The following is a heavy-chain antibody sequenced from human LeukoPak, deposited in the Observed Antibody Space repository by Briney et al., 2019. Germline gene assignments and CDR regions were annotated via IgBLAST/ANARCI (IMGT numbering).Heavy chain of an antibody. V-gene: IGHV3-74*01. J-gene: IGHJ4*02. CDR3: GRGMRDYYGLDY. CDR2: INSDGRTT. CDR1: GFIFSSFW. D-gene: IGHD3-10*01. Sequence: GRSLRLSCAASGFIFSSFWMHWVRQVPGKGLVWVSHINSDGRTTDYADSVRGRFTISRDNAKNTLYLQMNRLTVEDTAVYYCGRGMRDYYGLDYWGQGFLVTVSS.